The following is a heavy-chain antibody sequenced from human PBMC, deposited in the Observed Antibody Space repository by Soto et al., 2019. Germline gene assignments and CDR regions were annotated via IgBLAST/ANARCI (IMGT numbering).Heavy chain of an antibody. CDR3: ERWMTAYYYYGMDF. V-gene: IGHV1-8*01. J-gene: IGHJ6*02. D-gene: IGHD2-21*02. Sequence: ASVKVSCKASGYTFTSYDINWVRQATGQGLEWMGWMNPNSGNTGYAQKFQGRVTMTRNTSISTAYMELSSLRSEDTAVYYCERWMTAYYYYGMDFCGQGTTVTVSS. CDR1: GYTFTSYD. CDR2: MNPNSGNT.